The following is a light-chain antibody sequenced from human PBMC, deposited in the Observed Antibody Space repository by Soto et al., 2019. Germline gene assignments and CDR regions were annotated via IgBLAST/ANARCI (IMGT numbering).Light chain of an antibody. V-gene: IGKV3-20*01. Sequence: EIVLTQSPGTLSLSPGERATLSCRASQSDSSSYLAWYQQKPGQAPRLLIYAASSSATGIPDRYSGSGSGTDFTLTISRLEPEDFVVYYCQQYGSSPYTFGQGTKLEIK. CDR2: AAS. CDR1: QSDSSSY. CDR3: QQYGSSPYT. J-gene: IGKJ2*01.